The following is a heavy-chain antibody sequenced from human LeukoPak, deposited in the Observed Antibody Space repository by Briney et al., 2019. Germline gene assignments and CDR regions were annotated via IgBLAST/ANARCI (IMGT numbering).Heavy chain of an antibody. V-gene: IGHV1-69*04. J-gene: IGHJ6*02. D-gene: IGHD3-9*01. CDR2: IIPILGIA. Sequence: PVKVSCKASGGTFSSYAISWVRQAPGQGLEWMGRIIPILGIANYAQKFQGRVTITADKSTSTAYMELSSLRSEDTAVYYCASERYYDILTGYSQSGGYYYYGMDVWGQGTTVTVSS. CDR3: ASERYYDILTGYSQSGGYYYYGMDV. CDR1: GGTFSSYA.